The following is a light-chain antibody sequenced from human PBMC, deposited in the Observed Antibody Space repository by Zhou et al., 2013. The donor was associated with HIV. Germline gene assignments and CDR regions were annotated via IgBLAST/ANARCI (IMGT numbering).Light chain of an antibody. Sequence: IQLTQSPSSLSASVGDRVTITCRASQGISSYLAWYQQKPGKAPKLLIYDASTLQSGVPSTFSGSGSGTDFTLTISSLRPEDFATYYCQQSYSSPWTFGQGTKVEIK. CDR2: DAS. J-gene: IGKJ1*01. V-gene: IGKV1-39*01. CDR1: QGISSY. CDR3: QQSYSSPWT.